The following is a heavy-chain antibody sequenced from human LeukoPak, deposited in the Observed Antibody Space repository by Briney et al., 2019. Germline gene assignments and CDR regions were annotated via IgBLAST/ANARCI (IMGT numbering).Heavy chain of an antibody. V-gene: IGHV3-7*01. J-gene: IGHJ4*02. D-gene: IGHD3-3*01. Sequence: NIKQDGSEKYYVDSVKGRFTISRDNAKNSLYLQMNSLRAEDTAVYYCATFTYDFWSGYLDYWGQGTLVTVSS. CDR2: IKQDGSEK. CDR3: ATFTYDFWSGYLDY.